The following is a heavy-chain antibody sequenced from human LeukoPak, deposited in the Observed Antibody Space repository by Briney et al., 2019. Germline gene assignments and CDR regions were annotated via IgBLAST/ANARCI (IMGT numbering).Heavy chain of an antibody. CDR3: ARGKADTAAIDY. CDR2: MNPNSGNT. Sequence: GASVKVSCKASGYTFTSYDINWVRQATGQGLEWMGWMNPNSGNTGYAQKFQGRVTMTRNTSISTAYMELSSLRSEDTAVYYCARGKADTAAIDYWGQGTLVTVSS. V-gene: IGHV1-8*01. J-gene: IGHJ4*02. D-gene: IGHD6-13*01. CDR1: GYTFTSYD.